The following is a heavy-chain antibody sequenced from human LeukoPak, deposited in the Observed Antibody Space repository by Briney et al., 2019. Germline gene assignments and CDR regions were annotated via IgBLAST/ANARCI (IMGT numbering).Heavy chain of an antibody. J-gene: IGHJ4*02. CDR1: LGSISTSY. CDR3: ARGGNVVVTEGYFDY. V-gene: IGHV4-59*01. CDR2: IYYSGSI. D-gene: IGHD2-21*02. Sequence: SETLSLTSTLPLGSISTSYWSWIRPPPGKGLGWIGYIYYSGSINYNPSLKSRVTISVDTSKNQFSLKLSSVTAADTAVYYCARGGNVVVTEGYFDYWGQGTLVTVSS.